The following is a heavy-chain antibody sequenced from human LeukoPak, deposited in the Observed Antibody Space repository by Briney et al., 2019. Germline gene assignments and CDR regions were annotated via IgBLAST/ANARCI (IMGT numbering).Heavy chain of an antibody. J-gene: IGHJ6*02. Sequence: GESLKISCKGSGYSFTSYWIGWVRQMPGKGLEWMGIIYPGDSGTRYSPSFQGQVTISVNKSINTAFLQWSSLKASDTAMYYCATSYSKSSVYFYYGIDVWGQGTTVTVYS. D-gene: IGHD5-12*01. V-gene: IGHV5-51*01. CDR1: GYSFTSYW. CDR2: IYPGDSGT. CDR3: ATSYSKSSVYFYYGIDV.